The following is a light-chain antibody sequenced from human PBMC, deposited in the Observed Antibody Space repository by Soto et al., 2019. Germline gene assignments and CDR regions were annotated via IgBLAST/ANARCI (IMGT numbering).Light chain of an antibody. V-gene: IGKV1-39*01. CDR2: AAS. CDR3: HQLNSHPLWT. CDR1: QSISSY. J-gene: IGKJ1*01. Sequence: DIQMTQSPSSLSASVGDRVTITCRASQSISSYLNWYQQKPGKAPKLLIYAASTLQSGVPSRFSGSGSGTDFTLTISSLKPEDFATYYCHQLNSHPLWTFGQGTKVDIK.